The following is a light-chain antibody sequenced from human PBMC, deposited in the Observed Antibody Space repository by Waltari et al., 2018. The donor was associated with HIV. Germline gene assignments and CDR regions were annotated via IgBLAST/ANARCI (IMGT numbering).Light chain of an antibody. V-gene: IGLV2-14*03. CDR2: DVS. Sequence: QSALTQPASVSGSPGQSITISCTGTSRYVGGYTYDSWYQQHPDKAPKLMIYDVSKRSSGVSNRFSGSKSGNTASLTISGLQAEDEADYYCSSYTSSSPYAFGTGTKVTVL. J-gene: IGLJ1*01. CDR1: SRYVGGYTY. CDR3: SSYTSSSPYA.